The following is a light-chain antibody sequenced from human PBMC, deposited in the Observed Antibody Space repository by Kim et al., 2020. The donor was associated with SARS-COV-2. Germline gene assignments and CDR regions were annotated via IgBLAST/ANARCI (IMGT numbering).Light chain of an antibody. CDR3: QSYDTNNVI. CDR1: RGPIASSY. J-gene: IGLJ2*01. CDR2: EDD. Sequence: NFMLTQPLSVSESPGKTVTVSCTRNRGPIASSYVQWYQQRPGSAPTTVIFEDDQRPSGVPDRFSGSIDRSSNSASLTISGLKTEDEADYFCQSYDTNNVIFGGGTQLTVL. V-gene: IGLV6-57*04.